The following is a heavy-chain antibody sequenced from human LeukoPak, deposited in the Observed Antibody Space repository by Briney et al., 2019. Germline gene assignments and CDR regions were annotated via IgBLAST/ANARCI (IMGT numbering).Heavy chain of an antibody. V-gene: IGHV4-39*01. J-gene: IGHJ4*02. CDR1: GGSISSSSYY. CDR2: IYYSGST. CDR3: ARGSVKQQLVRGTLDY. Sequence: PSETLSLTCTVSGGSISSSSYYWGWIRQPPGKGLEWIGSIYYSGSTYYNPSLKSRVTISVDTSKNQFSLKLSSVTAADTAVYYCARGSVKQQLVRGTLDYWGQGTLVTVSS. D-gene: IGHD6-13*01.